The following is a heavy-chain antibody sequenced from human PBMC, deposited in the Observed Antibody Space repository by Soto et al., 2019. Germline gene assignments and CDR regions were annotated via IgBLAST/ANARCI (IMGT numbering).Heavy chain of an antibody. Sequence: SETLSLTCAVSGYSIRSGYYWGWIRQPPGKGLEWIGSIYHSGSTYYNPSLKSRVTISVDTSKNQFSLKLSSVTAADTAVYYCAVGYCSGGSCYENFDYWGQGTLVTVSS. D-gene: IGHD2-15*01. CDR1: GYSIRSGYY. CDR3: AVGYCSGGSCYENFDY. CDR2: IYHSGST. V-gene: IGHV4-38-2*01. J-gene: IGHJ4*02.